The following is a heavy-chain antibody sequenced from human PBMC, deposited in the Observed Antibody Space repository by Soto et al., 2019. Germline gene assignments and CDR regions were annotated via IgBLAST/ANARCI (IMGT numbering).Heavy chain of an antibody. CDR1: GYSFINHW. J-gene: IGHJ4*02. CDR3: TRPQSSGWYDY. D-gene: IGHD6-19*01. CDR2: INPGDSDI. V-gene: IGHV5-51*01. Sequence: PGESLKISCKGSGYSFINHWIAWVRQMPGKGLEWMGIINPGDSDIRYSPSFQGQITISADKSISTAYPQWSSLKASDTATYFCTRPQSSGWYDYWGQGTLVTV.